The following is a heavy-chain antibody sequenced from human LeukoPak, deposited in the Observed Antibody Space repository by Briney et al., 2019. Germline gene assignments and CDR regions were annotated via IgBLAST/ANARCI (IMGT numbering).Heavy chain of an antibody. CDR3: ATTGDGLTIDY. Sequence: SGGSLRLSCAVSGFTFSSYSMNRVRQAPGKGLEWVSFITSSSSTIYYADSVKGRFTISRDNAKNSLYLQMNSLRAEDTAVYYCATTGDGLTIDYWGQGTLVTVSS. D-gene: IGHD7-27*01. V-gene: IGHV3-48*01. J-gene: IGHJ4*02. CDR2: ITSSSSTI. CDR1: GFTFSSYS.